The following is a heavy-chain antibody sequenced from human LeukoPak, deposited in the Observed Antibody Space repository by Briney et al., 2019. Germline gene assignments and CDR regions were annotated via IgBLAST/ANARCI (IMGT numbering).Heavy chain of an antibody. J-gene: IGHJ4*02. Sequence: GGSLRVSCAASGFSFSNYAMAWVRQAPGKGLEWVSGISAGGTRTYYADSVRGRFTIFRDNPMDTVYLQMNSLRAEDTGVYYCAKYAVREAFFGDYWGQGTLVAVSS. CDR1: GFSFSNYA. CDR3: AKYAVREAFFGDY. V-gene: IGHV3-23*01. D-gene: IGHD3-3*01. CDR2: ISAGGTRT.